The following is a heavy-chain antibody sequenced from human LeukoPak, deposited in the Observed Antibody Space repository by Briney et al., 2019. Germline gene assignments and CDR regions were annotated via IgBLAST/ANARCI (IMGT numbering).Heavy chain of an antibody. V-gene: IGHV3-13*01. CDR2: IGTASDA. CDR1: GFTFSNYD. Sequence: GGSLRLSCAASGFTFSNYDMHWVRQTTGKGLEWVSAIGTASDAYYPGSVKGRFTISRENAKNSLYLQMNSLRAEDTAVYYCARAPYGGYYYGMDVWGQGTTVTVSS. J-gene: IGHJ6*02. D-gene: IGHD4-23*01. CDR3: ARAPYGGYYYGMDV.